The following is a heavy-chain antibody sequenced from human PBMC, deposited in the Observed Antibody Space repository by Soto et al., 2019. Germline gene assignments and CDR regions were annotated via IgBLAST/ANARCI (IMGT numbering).Heavy chain of an antibody. V-gene: IGHV3-30*04. J-gene: IGHJ2*01. CDR2: ISYDGKYK. CDR3: ARAPDFGSGSSRRFWYLDL. Sequence: GGSLRLSCAASGIPFVTYTLHWVRRAPGKGLEWVAVISYDGKYKYYSDSVQGRFTISRDDSKNTLYLHMNSLRLEDTAVYYCARAPDFGSGSSRRFWYLDLWGHGTLVTVSS. CDR1: GIPFVTYT. D-gene: IGHD3-10*01.